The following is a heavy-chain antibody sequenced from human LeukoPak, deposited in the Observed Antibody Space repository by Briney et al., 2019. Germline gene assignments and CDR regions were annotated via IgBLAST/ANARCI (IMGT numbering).Heavy chain of an antibody. CDR1: GGSISSSSYY. D-gene: IGHD7-27*01. CDR2: IYASGST. Sequence: SETLSLTCTVSGGSISSSSYYWSWIRQPAGKGLEWIGRIYASGSTNYNPSLKSRVTISVDTSKNQFSLKLSSVTAADTAVYYCARGSPLGIRTTDYWGQGTLVTVSS. V-gene: IGHV4-61*02. CDR3: ARGSPLGIRTTDY. J-gene: IGHJ4*02.